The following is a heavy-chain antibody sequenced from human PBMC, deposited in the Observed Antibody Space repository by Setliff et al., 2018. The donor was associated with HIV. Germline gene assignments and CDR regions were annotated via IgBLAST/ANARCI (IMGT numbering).Heavy chain of an antibody. D-gene: IGHD5-18*01. J-gene: IGHJ6*03. V-gene: IGHV4-59*01. CDR2: IYYSGST. CDR3: ARGSRGYSYAYYYYYMDV. CDR1: GGSISSYY. Sequence: PSETLSLTCTVSGGSISSYYWSWIRQPPGKGLEWLGYIYYSGSTNYNPSLKSRVTISVDTSKSKFSLKLSSVTAADTAVYYCARGSRGYSYAYYYYYMDVWGKGTTITVSS.